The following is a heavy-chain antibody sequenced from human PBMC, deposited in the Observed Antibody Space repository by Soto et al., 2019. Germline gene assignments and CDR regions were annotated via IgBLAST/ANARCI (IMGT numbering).Heavy chain of an antibody. CDR1: GFNFSSYW. D-gene: IGHD3-16*01. CDR3: ARGLMHLYGMDV. CDR2: IYTDGSRT. J-gene: IGHJ6*02. Sequence: EVQLVESGGGLVQPGGSLRLSCAASGFNFSSYWMHWVRQAPGKGLVWVSRIYTDGSRTNYADSVKGRFTISRDNAKNTLYLQINSLRAEDTAVYYCARGLMHLYGMDVWGQGTTVTVSS. V-gene: IGHV3-74*01.